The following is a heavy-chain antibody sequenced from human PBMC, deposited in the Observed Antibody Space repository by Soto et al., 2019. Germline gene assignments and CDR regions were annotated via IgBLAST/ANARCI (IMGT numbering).Heavy chain of an antibody. V-gene: IGHV1-2*04. CDR2: INPNSGGT. CDR1: GYTFTGYY. Sequence: QVQLVQSGAEVKKPGASVKVSCKASGYTFTGYYMHWVRQAPGQGLEWMGWINPNSGGTNYAQKFQGWVTMTRDTSISTAYLALSRLRSDDTAVYYCARGGPLGRAAAGSNWFDPWGQGTLVTVSS. J-gene: IGHJ5*02. CDR3: ARGGPLGRAAAGSNWFDP. D-gene: IGHD6-13*01.